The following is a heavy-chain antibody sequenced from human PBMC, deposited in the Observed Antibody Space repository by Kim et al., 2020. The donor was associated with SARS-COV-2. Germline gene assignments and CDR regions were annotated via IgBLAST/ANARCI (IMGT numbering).Heavy chain of an antibody. D-gene: IGHD2-2*02. Sequence: GGSLRLSCAASGFTFSSYGMHWVRQAPGKGLEWVAVISYDGSNKYYADSVKGRFTISRDNSKNTLYLQMNSLRAEDTAVYYCAKEILLYHYYYYYGMDVWGEGTTVTVSP. J-gene: IGHJ6*04. CDR3: AKEILLYHYYYYYGMDV. V-gene: IGHV3-30*18. CDR2: ISYDGSNK. CDR1: GFTFSSYG.